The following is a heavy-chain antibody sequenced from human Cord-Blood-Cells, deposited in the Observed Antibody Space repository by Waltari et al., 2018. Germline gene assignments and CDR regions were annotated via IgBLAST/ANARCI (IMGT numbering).Heavy chain of an antibody. J-gene: IGHJ3*02. CDR2: ISWNSGSI. D-gene: IGHD3-9*01. Sequence: EVQLVESGGGLVQPGRSLRLSCAASGFTFDDYAMHWVRQAPGKGLEGVSGISWNSGSIGYADSVKGRFTISRDNAKNSLYLQMNSLRAEDMALYYCARAGTIYDAFDIWGQGTMVTVSS. CDR3: ARAGTIYDAFDI. V-gene: IGHV3-9*03. CDR1: GFTFDDYA.